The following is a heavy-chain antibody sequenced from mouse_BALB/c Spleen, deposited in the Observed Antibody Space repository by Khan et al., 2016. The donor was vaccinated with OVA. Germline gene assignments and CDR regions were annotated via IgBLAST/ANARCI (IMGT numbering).Heavy chain of an antibody. CDR1: GYTFTDFY. Sequence: QVQLQQPGAELARPGASVKLSCKTSGYTFTDFYINWVKQRTGQGLEWIGDIYPGSANTYYNEKFKGKATLTVDKSSSTAYMQLSSLTSEDSAVYCCARSGSGSFGFWGQGTLVTGSA. CDR3: ARSGSGSFGF. V-gene: IGHV1-77*01. CDR2: IYPGSANT. J-gene: IGHJ3*01. D-gene: IGHD3-1*01.